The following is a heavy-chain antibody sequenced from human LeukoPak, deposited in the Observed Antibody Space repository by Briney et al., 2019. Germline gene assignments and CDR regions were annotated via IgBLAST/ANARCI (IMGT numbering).Heavy chain of an antibody. CDR1: GFTFSSYA. V-gene: IGHV3-64*01. CDR3: ARDRGRELPGGSFDY. J-gene: IGHJ4*02. D-gene: IGHD1-26*01. CDR2: ISSNGGST. Sequence: PGGSLRLSCAASGFTFSSYAMHWVRQAPGKGLEYVSAISSNGGSTYYANSVKGRFTISRDNSKNTLYLQMGSLRAEDMAVYYCARDRGRELPGGSFDYWGQGTLVTVSS.